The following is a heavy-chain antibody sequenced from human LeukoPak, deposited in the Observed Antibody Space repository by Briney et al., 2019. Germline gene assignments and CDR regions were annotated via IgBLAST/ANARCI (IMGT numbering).Heavy chain of an antibody. J-gene: IGHJ4*02. V-gene: IGHV3-11*01. CDR2: ISSSGSTI. CDR1: GFTFSDYY. Sequence: GGSLRLSCAASGFTFSDYYMSWIRQAPGKGLEWVSYISSSGSTIYYADSMKGRFTISRDNAKNSLYLQMNSLRAEDTAVYYCARVRLHYYDSSGYPGYFDYWGQGTLVTVSS. CDR3: ARVRLHYYDSSGYPGYFDY. D-gene: IGHD3-22*01.